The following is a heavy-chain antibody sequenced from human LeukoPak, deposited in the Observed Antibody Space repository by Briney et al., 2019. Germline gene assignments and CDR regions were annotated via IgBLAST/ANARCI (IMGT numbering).Heavy chain of an antibody. Sequence: GGSLRLSCAASGFTFSSYSMNWVRQAPGKGLEWVSSISSSSSYIYYADSVKGRFTISRDNAKNSLYLQMNSLRAEDTAVYYCARGDSIYGDYVAVYYFDYWGKGTLVTVSS. CDR3: ARGDSIYGDYVAVYYFDY. J-gene: IGHJ4*02. CDR1: GFTFSSYS. V-gene: IGHV3-21*01. D-gene: IGHD4-17*01. CDR2: ISSSSSYI.